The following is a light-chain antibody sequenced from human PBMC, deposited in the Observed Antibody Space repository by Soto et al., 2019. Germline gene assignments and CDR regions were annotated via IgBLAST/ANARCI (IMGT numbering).Light chain of an antibody. V-gene: IGKV3D-15*01. Sequence: EIVMTQSPATLSLSPGERATLSCRAIQSVNIYLAWYQQKPGQAPSLLIFGAWSRATGIPARFSGSGSGTEFNLTISSLLSEDFAVYFCQQYDDWLRLTFGGGTKVEIK. CDR2: GAW. J-gene: IGKJ4*01. CDR1: QSVNIY. CDR3: QQYDDWLRLT.